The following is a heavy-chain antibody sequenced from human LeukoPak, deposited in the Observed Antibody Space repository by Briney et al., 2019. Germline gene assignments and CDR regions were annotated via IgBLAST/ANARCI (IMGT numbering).Heavy chain of an antibody. CDR1: GFTFSSYW. CDR3: ARLVEMATTLIYPFDY. CDR2: IKQDGSEK. V-gene: IGHV3-7*01. D-gene: IGHD5-12*01. J-gene: IGHJ4*02. Sequence: QSGGSLRLSCAASGFTFSSYWMSWVRQAPEKGLEWVANIKQDGSEKYYVDSVKGRFTISRDNAKNSLYLQMNSLRAEDTAVYYCARLVEMATTLIYPFDYWGQGTLVTVSS.